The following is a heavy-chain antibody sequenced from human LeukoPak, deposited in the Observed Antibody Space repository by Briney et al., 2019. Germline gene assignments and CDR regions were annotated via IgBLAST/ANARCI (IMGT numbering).Heavy chain of an antibody. CDR3: ASTTRIAVAVFDY. D-gene: IGHD6-19*01. J-gene: IGHJ4*02. CDR1: GGSISSYY. V-gene: IGHV4-59*01. CDR2: IYCSGST. Sequence: SETLSLTCTVSGGSISSYYWSWIRQPPGKGLEWIGYIYCSGSTNYNPSLKSRVTISVDTSKNQFSLKLSSVTAADTAVYYCASTTRIAVAVFDYWGRGTLVTVSS.